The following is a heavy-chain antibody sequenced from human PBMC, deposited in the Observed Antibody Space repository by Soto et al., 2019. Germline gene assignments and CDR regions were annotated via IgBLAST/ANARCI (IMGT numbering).Heavy chain of an antibody. Sequence: ASETLSLTCAVYGGSFSGYYWSWIRRPPGKGLEWIGEINHSGSTNYNPSLKSRVTISVDTSKNQFSLKLSSVTAADTAVYYCARVSCTNGVCLYYYYGMDVWGQGTTVTVSS. V-gene: IGHV4-34*01. CDR2: INHSGST. CDR3: ARVSCTNGVCLYYYYGMDV. D-gene: IGHD2-8*01. CDR1: GGSFSGYY. J-gene: IGHJ6*02.